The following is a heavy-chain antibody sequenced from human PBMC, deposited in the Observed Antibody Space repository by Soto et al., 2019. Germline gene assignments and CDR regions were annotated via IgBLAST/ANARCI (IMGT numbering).Heavy chain of an antibody. J-gene: IGHJ4*02. CDR3: ARDPGNGRLPPYYFAY. Sequence: GASVKVSCKASGYTFTSYYMHWVRQAPGQGLEWMGIINPSGGSTSYAQKFQGRVTMTRDTSTSTVYMELSSLRSEDTAVYYCARDPGNGRLPPYYFAYWGQGTLVTFSS. CDR2: INPSGGST. D-gene: IGHD1-1*01. CDR1: GYTFTSYY. V-gene: IGHV1-46*03.